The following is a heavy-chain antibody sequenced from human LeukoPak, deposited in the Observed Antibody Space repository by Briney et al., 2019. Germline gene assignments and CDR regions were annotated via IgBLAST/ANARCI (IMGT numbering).Heavy chain of an antibody. CDR2: IKQDGSEK. Sequence: PGGSLRLSCAASGFTFSSYWMSWVRQAPGKGLEWVANIKQDGSEKYYVDSVKGRFTISRDNAKNSLYLQMNSLRAEDTAVYYCARDSSGYVWGSYRLDYWGQGTLVTVSS. CDR3: ARDSSGYVWGSYRLDY. V-gene: IGHV3-7*01. J-gene: IGHJ4*02. D-gene: IGHD3-16*02. CDR1: GFTFSSYW.